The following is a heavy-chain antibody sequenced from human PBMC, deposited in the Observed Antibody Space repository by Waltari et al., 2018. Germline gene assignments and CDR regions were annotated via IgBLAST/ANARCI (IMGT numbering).Heavy chain of an antibody. CDR3: ARVRCSGGSCYSGFDI. CDR2: IGTNSGNP. J-gene: IGHJ4*02. CDR1: GYTFTSYA. D-gene: IGHD2-15*01. Sequence: QVHLVQSGSELKNPGASVQVSCKASGYTFTSYAMNWVRQAPGQGLEWMGWIGTNSGNPTYAQGFTGRFVFSLDTSVSTTYLEISNLKAEDTAIYYCARVRCSGGSCYSGFDIWGQGTLVTVSS. V-gene: IGHV7-4-1*02.